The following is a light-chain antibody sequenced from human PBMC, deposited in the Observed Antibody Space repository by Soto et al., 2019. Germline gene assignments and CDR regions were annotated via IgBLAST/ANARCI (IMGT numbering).Light chain of an antibody. V-gene: IGKV3-15*01. CDR1: QSVYSN. J-gene: IGKJ4*01. CDR2: ESS. CDR3: QQYQSWPLT. Sequence: EIVMTQSPATLPLSPGERATLSCRASQSVYSNLAWYQQKPGQTPRLLIYESSTRATGIPARFSGGGSGTEFTLTISSLQSEDFADYFCQQYQSWPLTFGGGTKVEIK.